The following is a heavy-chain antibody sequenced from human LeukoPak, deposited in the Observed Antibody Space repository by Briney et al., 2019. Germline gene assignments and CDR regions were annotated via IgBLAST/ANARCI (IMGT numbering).Heavy chain of an antibody. Sequence: GGSLRLSCAASGFTFSNYAMSWVRQAPGKGLEWVSAISSSGSSTYYADSVKGRFTISRDNSKDTLYLQMNSLRAEDTAVHYCANRPLNSASGWYGVDYWGQGTLVTVSS. CDR2: ISSSGSST. J-gene: IGHJ4*02. CDR1: GFTFSNYA. D-gene: IGHD6-19*01. V-gene: IGHV3-23*01. CDR3: ANRPLNSASGWYGVDY.